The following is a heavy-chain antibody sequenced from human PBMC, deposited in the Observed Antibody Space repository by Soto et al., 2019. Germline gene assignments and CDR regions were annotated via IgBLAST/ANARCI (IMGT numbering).Heavy chain of an antibody. CDR1: GGSVSSGSYY. V-gene: IGHV4-61*01. D-gene: IGHD3-10*01. CDR2: IYYSGST. J-gene: IGHJ6*02. CDR3: AWWGLLWFGDYDMDV. Sequence: QVQLQESGPGLVKPSETLSLTCTVSGGSVSSGSYYRSWIRQPPGKGLEWIGYIYYSGSTNYNPSLKSRVTISVDTSKNQFSLKLSSVTAADTALYYCAWWGLLWFGDYDMDVWGQGTTVTVSS.